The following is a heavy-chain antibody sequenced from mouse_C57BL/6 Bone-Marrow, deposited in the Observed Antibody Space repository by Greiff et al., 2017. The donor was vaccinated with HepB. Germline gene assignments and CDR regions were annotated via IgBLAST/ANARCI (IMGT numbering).Heavy chain of an antibody. Sequence: DVKLQESGPGLVKPSQSLSLTCSVTGYSITSGYYWNWIRQFPGNKLEWMGYISYDGSNNYNPSLKNRISITRDTSKNQFFLKLNSVTTEDTATYYCARDRYPWGQGTLVTVSA. V-gene: IGHV3-6*01. D-gene: IGHD1-1*01. CDR1: GYSITSGYY. CDR3: ARDRYP. J-gene: IGHJ3*01. CDR2: ISYDGSN.